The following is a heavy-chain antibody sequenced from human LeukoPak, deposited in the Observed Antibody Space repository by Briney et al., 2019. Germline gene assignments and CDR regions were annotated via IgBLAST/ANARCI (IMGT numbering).Heavy chain of an antibody. CDR2: IYTSGST. J-gene: IGHJ4*02. V-gene: IGHV4-4*09. Sequence: SETLSLTCTVSSGSINNFYWSWIRQPPGKGLEWIGYIYTSGSTNYNPSLKSRVTISVDTSKNQFSLKLSSVTAADTAVYYCARQKQLVVWGQGTLVTVSS. CDR1: SGSINNFY. CDR3: ARQKQLVV. D-gene: IGHD6-6*01.